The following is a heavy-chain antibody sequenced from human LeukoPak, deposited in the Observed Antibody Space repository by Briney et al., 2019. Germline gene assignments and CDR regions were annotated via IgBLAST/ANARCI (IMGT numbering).Heavy chain of an antibody. Sequence: TGGSLRLSCAASGFTFSIYAMSWVRQAPGKGLRWVSSITSSGDGTYYADSVKGRFTISRDNSENMLYLQMNSLRVEDTAVYFCAKDRPNYYGSNGHYYRRDGDYWGQGTLVTVSS. CDR2: ITSSGDGT. CDR1: GFTFSIYA. V-gene: IGHV3-23*01. CDR3: AKDRPNYYGSNGHYYRRDGDY. J-gene: IGHJ4*02. D-gene: IGHD3-22*01.